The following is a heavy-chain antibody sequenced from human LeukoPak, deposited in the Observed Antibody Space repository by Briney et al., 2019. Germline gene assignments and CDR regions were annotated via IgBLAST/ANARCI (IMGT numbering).Heavy chain of an antibody. Sequence: GGSLRLSCAASGFTFSSNAMTWVRQAPGKGLECVSAITAGGDTPYYADSVRGRFTISRDNSRNTLYLQMNSLRAEDTAVYYCARGDIVVVPAAYDYWGQGTLVTVSS. CDR2: ITAGGDTP. D-gene: IGHD2-2*01. V-gene: IGHV3-23*01. J-gene: IGHJ4*02. CDR1: GFTFSSNA. CDR3: ARGDIVVVPAAYDY.